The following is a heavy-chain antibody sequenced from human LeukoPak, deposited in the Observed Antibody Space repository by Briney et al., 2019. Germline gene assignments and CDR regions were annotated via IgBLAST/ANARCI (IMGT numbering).Heavy chain of an antibody. CDR3: ARSSERKYYFDY. V-gene: IGHV4-38-2*01. Sequence: PGGSLRLSCAASGFTFSSYAMSWIRQPPGKGLEWIGTIYYSGSTYYNPSLTSRVTMSVDTSKNQFSLSLSSVTAADTAVYYCARSSERKYYFDYWGQGTLVTVSS. J-gene: IGHJ4*02. D-gene: IGHD3-22*01. CDR1: GFTFSSYA. CDR2: IYYSGST.